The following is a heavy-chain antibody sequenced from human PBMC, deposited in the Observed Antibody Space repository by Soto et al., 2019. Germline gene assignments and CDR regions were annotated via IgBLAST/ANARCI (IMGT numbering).Heavy chain of an antibody. J-gene: IGHJ4*02. CDR2: IIPIFGTP. CDR3: ASGWETVGTTTPFAY. CDR1: GGTFSNYA. V-gene: IGHV1-69*06. Sequence: QVQLVQSGAEVKKPGSSVKVSCKASGGTFSNYAINWVRQAPGQGLEWMGGIIPIFGTPNYAQKFQGTVTITADKSTNTAYLEGRNLRSDDTVVYYCASGWETVGTTTPFAYWGQGTLVTVSS. D-gene: IGHD1-26*01.